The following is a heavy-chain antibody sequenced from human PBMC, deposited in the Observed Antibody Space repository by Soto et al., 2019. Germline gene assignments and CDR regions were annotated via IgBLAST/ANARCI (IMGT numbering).Heavy chain of an antibody. V-gene: IGHV3-7*01. D-gene: IGHD5-12*01. CDR3: VGTGEKWLASRY. CDR1: EVTFSDYW. CDR2: IKPDGSEK. Sequence: EVQLVESGGGLVQPGGSLRLSCAASEVTFSDYWMSWVRQAPGKGLEWVANIKPDGSEKYYVDSVKGRFDISRDNAKNSLYLQMHSLRGDDTAVYYCVGTGEKWLASRYWGQGTLVTVSS. J-gene: IGHJ4*02.